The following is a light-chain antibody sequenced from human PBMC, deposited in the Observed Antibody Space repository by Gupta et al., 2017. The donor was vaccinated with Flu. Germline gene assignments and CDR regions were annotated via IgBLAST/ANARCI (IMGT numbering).Light chain of an antibody. CDR2: KAS. CDR1: QSINNW. CDR3: HQYNSYSPET. Sequence: DIQMTQSPSTLSASVGDRVTITCRASQSINNWLAWYQHKPGKAPKLLIYKASSLQSGVPSRLSGSGSGTEFSLTISSLQPDDFAIYYCHQYNSYSPETFGQGTKLEIK. J-gene: IGKJ2*01. V-gene: IGKV1-5*03.